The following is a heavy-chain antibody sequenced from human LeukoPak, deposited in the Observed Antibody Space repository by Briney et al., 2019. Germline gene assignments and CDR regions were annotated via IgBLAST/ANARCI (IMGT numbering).Heavy chain of an antibody. CDR1: GYTFTSYY. D-gene: IGHD5-24*01. V-gene: IGHV1-46*01. CDR2: INPGDGGT. Sequence: ASVKVSCKASGYTFTSYYMHWVRQAPGQGLEWVGTINPGDGGTSYAQKFQGRATMSRDTSTSTLYMELSSLRSEDTALYYCAREPRKDGHNGMDVWGQGTTVTVSS. J-gene: IGHJ6*02. CDR3: AREPRKDGHNGMDV.